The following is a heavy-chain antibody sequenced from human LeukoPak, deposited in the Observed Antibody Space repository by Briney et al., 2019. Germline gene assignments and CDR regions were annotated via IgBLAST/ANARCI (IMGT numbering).Heavy chain of an antibody. CDR3: VRENHGSFDY. CDR1: GFSFSTYY. CDR2: ISSSSTYI. D-gene: IGHD1-14*01. Sequence: GGSLRLSCAASGFSFSTYYVNWVRQAPGKGLEWVSCISSSSTYIFYADSVRGRFAISRDNAKNSLYLQMNSLRADNTAVYYCVRENHGSFDYWGQGSLVTVSS. J-gene: IGHJ4*02. V-gene: IGHV3-21*01.